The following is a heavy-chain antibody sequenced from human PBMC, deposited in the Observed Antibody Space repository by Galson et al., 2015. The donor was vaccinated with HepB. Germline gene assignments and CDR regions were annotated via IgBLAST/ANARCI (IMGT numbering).Heavy chain of an antibody. CDR2: LYWDDDK. CDR3: THFKAAYDSSGYYISDTFDI. J-gene: IGHJ3*02. CDR1: GFSLSTGGVG. D-gene: IGHD3-22*01. Sequence: PALVKPTETRTLACTFSGFSLSTGGVGVGWIRQPPGKALEWLGPLYWDDDKRSRPSLKSRLTITKDTAKNQVVLTMTNMDPVDTATYYCTHFKAAYDSSGYYISDTFDIWGQGTMVTVSS. V-gene: IGHV2-5*02.